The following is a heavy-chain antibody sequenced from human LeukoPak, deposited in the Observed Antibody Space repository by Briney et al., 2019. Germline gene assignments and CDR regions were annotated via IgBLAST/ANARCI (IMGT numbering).Heavy chain of an antibody. J-gene: IGHJ5*02. CDR2: ISTTSSYT. CDR3: ARDWYCSSSICYTDRNWFDP. V-gene: IGHV3-11*05. D-gene: IGHD2-2*02. CDR1: GFTFSDYY. Sequence: GGSLRLSCAASGFTFSDYYMSWIRQAPGEGLEWVSYISTTSSYTDYADSVKGRFTIARDNAKNLLYLQMNSLRPDDTAVYYCARDWYCSSSICYTDRNWFDPWGQGTLVTVSS.